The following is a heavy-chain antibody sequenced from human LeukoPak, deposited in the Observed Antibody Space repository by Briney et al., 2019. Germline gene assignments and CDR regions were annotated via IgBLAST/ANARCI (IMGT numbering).Heavy chain of an antibody. V-gene: IGHV4-59*01. D-gene: IGHD4-17*01. CDR2: IYYSGST. CDR3: ARDQGVTTPFDY. Sequence: SETLSLTCTVSGGSISSYYWSWIRQPPGKGLEWIGYIYYSGSTNYNPSLKSRVTISVDTSKNQFSLKLSSVTAADTAVYYCARDQGVTTPFDYWGQGTLVAISS. J-gene: IGHJ4*02. CDR1: GGSISSYY.